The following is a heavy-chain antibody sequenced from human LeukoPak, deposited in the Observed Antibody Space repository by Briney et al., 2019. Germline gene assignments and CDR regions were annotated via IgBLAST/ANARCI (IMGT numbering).Heavy chain of an antibody. D-gene: IGHD3-10*01. CDR2: IYPGDSDT. Sequence: GESLKISCKGSGYSFTNYWIGWVRQMPGKGLEWMGIIYPGDSDTKYSPSFQGQVTFSVDTSISTAYLQWSSLQASDTAIYYCARNDYYFDFWGQGSLVTVSS. CDR1: GYSFTNYW. J-gene: IGHJ4*02. CDR3: ARNDYYFDF. V-gene: IGHV5-51*01.